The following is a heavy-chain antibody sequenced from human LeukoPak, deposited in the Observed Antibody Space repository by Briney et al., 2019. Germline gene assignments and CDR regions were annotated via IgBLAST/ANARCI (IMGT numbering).Heavy chain of an antibody. D-gene: IGHD2-2*01. CDR1: GFTFSDYY. CDR2: ISSSGSTI. V-gene: IGHV3-11*01. CDR3: AREEVVPAAMGYYYYGMDV. J-gene: IGHJ6*02. Sequence: GGSLRLSCAASGFTFSDYYMSWIRQAPGKGLEWDSYISSSGSTIYYADSVKGRFTISRDNAKNSLYLQMNSLRAEDTAVYYCAREEVVPAAMGYYYYGMDVWGQGTTVTVSS.